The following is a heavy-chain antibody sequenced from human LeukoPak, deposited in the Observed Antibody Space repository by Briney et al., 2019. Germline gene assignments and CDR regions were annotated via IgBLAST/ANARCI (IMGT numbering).Heavy chain of an antibody. CDR2: ISGSGGST. D-gene: IGHD6-19*01. CDR1: GFTFSTYA. Sequence: PGGSLRLSCAASGFTFSTYAMSWVRQAPGKGLEWVSAISGSGGSTYYADSVKGRFTISRDNSKNTLYLQMNSLRAEDTAVYYCAKDLSSGFPKNLNDYWGQGTLVTVSS. J-gene: IGHJ4*02. CDR3: AKDLSSGFPKNLNDY. V-gene: IGHV3-23*01.